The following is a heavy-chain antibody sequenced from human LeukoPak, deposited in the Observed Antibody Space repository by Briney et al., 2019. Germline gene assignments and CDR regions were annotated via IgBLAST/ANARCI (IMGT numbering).Heavy chain of an antibody. CDR1: GYSFTTYW. CDR2: IYPGGSDT. V-gene: IGHV5-51*01. J-gene: IGHJ3*02. Sequence: GESLKISCKGSGYSFTTYWIGWVRQTPGKGLELMGIIYPGGSDTRYSPSFQGHVTISADKSISSAYLQWSSLKASDTAMYYCARDGGLNTRDAFDIWGQGTMVSVSS. D-gene: IGHD2-2*02. CDR3: ARDGGLNTRDAFDI.